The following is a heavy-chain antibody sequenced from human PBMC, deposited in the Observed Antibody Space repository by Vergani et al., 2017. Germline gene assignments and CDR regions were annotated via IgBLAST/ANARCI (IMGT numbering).Heavy chain of an antibody. CDR1: GGSISSSSYY. Sequence: QLQLQESGPGLVKPSETLSLTCTVSGGSISSSSYYWGWIRQPPGKGLEWIGSIYYSGSTYYNPSLKSRVTISVDTSKNQFSLKLSSVTAADTAVYYCARDYYDSSGYYWAIVDYWGQGTLGTGSS. J-gene: IGHJ4*02. CDR2: IYYSGST. V-gene: IGHV4-39*07. D-gene: IGHD3-22*01. CDR3: ARDYYDSSGYYWAIVDY.